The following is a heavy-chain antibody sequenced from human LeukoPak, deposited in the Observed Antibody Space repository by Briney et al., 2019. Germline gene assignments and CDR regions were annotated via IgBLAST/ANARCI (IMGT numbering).Heavy chain of an antibody. Sequence: GGSLRLSCAASGFTFSTYPMNWVRQAPGKGLEWLPLISYDGSNKYYRDSVKGRFTISRDNSKNTLFLQMNSLRTEDTAVYFCARISPGKTYFDYWGQGALVTVSS. CDR2: ISYDGSNK. J-gene: IGHJ4*02. V-gene: IGHV3-30-3*01. CDR3: ARISPGKTYFDY. CDR1: GFTFSTYP.